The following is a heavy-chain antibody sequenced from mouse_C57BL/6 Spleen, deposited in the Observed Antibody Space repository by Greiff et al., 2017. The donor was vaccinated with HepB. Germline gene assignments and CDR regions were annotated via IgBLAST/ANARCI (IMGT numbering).Heavy chain of an antibody. CDR2: IYPGSGNT. J-gene: IGHJ3*01. CDR1: GYTFTDYY. Sequence: QVQLKQSGAELVRPGASVKLSCKASGYTFTDYYINWVKQRPGQGLEWIARIYPGSGNTYYNEKFKGKATLTAEKSSSTAYMQLSSLTSEDSAVYFCARGGNYVPLAYWGQGTLVTVSA. V-gene: IGHV1-76*01. CDR3: ARGGNYVPLAY. D-gene: IGHD2-1*01.